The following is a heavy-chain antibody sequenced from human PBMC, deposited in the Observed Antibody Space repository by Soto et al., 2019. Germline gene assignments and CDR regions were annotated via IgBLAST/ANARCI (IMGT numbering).Heavy chain of an antibody. J-gene: IGHJ4*02. CDR3: ARPYYGSGSYSPYFDY. Sequence: GGSLKISCKGSGYSFTSYWIGWVRQMPGKGLEWMGIIYPGDSDTRYSPSFQGQVTISADKSISTAYLQWSSLKASDTAMYYCARPYYGSGSYSPYFDYWGQGTLVTVSS. CDR2: IYPGDSDT. CDR1: GYSFTSYW. V-gene: IGHV5-51*01. D-gene: IGHD3-10*01.